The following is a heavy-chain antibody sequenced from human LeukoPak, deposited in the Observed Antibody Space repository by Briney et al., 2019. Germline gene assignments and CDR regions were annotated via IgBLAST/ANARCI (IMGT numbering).Heavy chain of an antibody. CDR2: ISSSTSYI. CDR1: GFXFSSYS. Sequence: GGSLRLSCGASGFXFSSYSINWVRQAPGKGLEWVSSISSSTSYIYYADSVKGRFTISRDNAKNSLYLQMNSLRAEDTAVYYCARPHYYDSSGYYYLFDYWGQGTLVTVSS. J-gene: IGHJ4*02. D-gene: IGHD3-22*01. V-gene: IGHV3-21*01. CDR3: ARPHYYDSSGYYYLFDY.